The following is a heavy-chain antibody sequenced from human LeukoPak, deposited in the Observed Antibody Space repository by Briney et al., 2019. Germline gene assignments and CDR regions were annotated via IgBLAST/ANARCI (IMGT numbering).Heavy chain of an antibody. J-gene: IGHJ3*01. Sequence: GASVKVSCKASGGTFSSYAISWVRQAPGQGLEWMGGIIPIFDTANYAQKFQGRVTITTDESTSTAYMELSSLRSEDTAVYYCAYSTLGYCSGGSCPFPNSWGQGTMVTVSS. V-gene: IGHV1-69*05. CDR3: AYSTLGYCSGGSCPFPNS. CDR2: IIPIFDTA. CDR1: GGTFSSYA. D-gene: IGHD2-15*01.